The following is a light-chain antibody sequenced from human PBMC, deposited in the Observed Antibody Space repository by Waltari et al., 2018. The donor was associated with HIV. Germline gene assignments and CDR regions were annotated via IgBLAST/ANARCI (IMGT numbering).Light chain of an antibody. V-gene: IGLV3-25*03. Sequence: SSELTQPPSLSVSPGQTARITCSGDALPRQYTSWYHQKAGQAPVLLIKKDTERPSGIPGRFSGSTSGTTATLTISGVQAEDEADYFCQSTDSSGSYVVFGGGTKLTVL. J-gene: IGLJ2*01. CDR1: ALPRQY. CDR3: QSTDSSGSYVV. CDR2: KDT.